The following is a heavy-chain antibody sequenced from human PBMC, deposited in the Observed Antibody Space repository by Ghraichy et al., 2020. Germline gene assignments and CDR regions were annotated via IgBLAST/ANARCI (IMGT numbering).Heavy chain of an antibody. CDR3: ARDITMIVPRPNGAFDV. CDR1: GYSIRSPYH. V-gene: IGHV4-38-2*02. J-gene: IGHJ3*01. CDR2: IYHNGTT. D-gene: IGHD3-22*01. Sequence: SETLSLTCTASGYSIRSPYHWGWLRQPPGKGLEWIAIIYHNGTTYYNPSLKSRVTISIDTPKSQFSLKLTSVTAADTAMFYCARDITMIVPRPNGAFDVWGPGTMVTVSS.